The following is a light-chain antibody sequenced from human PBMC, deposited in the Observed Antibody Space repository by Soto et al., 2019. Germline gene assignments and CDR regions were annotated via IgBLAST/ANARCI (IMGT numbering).Light chain of an antibody. Sequence: QSVLTQPPSASETPGQRVTISCSGGSSNIGSNTVKWYQQLPGTAPKLLISTNDQRPSGVPDRFSGSKSGTSASLAISGLQSEDEADYFCAAGDDTLNGPVFDGGTKLTVL. CDR3: AAGDDTLNGPV. CDR2: TND. CDR1: SSNIGSNT. J-gene: IGLJ2*01. V-gene: IGLV1-44*01.